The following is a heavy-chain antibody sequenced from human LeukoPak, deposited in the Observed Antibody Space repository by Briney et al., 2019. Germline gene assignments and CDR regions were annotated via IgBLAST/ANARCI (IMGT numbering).Heavy chain of an antibody. CDR3: ARDSSGWYYFDY. D-gene: IGHD6-19*01. J-gene: IGHJ4*02. CDR2: IYSANRT. CDR1: GFTVSNNY. V-gene: IGHV3-66*01. Sequence: GGSLRLSCAASGFTVSNNYMSWVRQAPGKGLEWVSVIYSANRTSYADSVKGRFTISRDNAKNSLYLQMNSLRAEDTAVYYCARDSSGWYYFDYWGQGTLVTVSS.